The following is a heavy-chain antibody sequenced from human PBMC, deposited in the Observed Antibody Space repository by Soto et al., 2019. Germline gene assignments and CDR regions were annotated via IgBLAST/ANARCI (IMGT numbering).Heavy chain of an antibody. V-gene: IGHV3-30-3*01. J-gene: IGHJ3*02. CDR1: GFTFSSYA. Sequence: GGSLRLSCAASGFTFSSYAMHWVRQAPGKGLEWVAVISYDGSNKYYADSVKGRFTISRDNSKNTLYLQMNSLRAEDTAVYYCARDLGDYDSSGYSWEPPDAFDIWGQGTMVTVSS. CDR3: ARDLGDYDSSGYSWEPPDAFDI. CDR2: ISYDGSNK. D-gene: IGHD3-22*01.